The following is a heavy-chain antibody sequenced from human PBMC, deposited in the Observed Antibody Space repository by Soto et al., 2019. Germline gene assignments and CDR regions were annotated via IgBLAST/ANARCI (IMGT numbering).Heavy chain of an antibody. CDR3: ARDQGLMVRGVIIRPSHFDY. J-gene: IGHJ4*02. V-gene: IGHV3-20*04. D-gene: IGHD3-10*01. Sequence: GGSLRLSCAASGFTFDDYGMSWVRQAPGKGLECVSGINWNGGSTGYADSVKGRFTISRDNAKNSLYLQMNSLRAEDTALYYCARDQGLMVRGVIIRPSHFDYWGQGTLVTVSS. CDR1: GFTFDDYG. CDR2: INWNGGST.